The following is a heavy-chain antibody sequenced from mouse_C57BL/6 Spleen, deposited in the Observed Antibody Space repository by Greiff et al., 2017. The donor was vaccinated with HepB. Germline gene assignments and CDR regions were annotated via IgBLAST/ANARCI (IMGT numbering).Heavy chain of an antibody. V-gene: IGHV1-80*01. CDR3: ARYARTAQATDY. J-gene: IGHJ2*01. CDR2: IYPGDGDT. CDR1: GYAFSSYW. Sequence: VMLVESGAELVKPGASVKISCKASGYAFSSYWMNWVKQRPGKGLEWIGQIYPGDGDTNYNGKFKGKATLTADKSSSTAYMQLSSLTSEDSAVYFCARYARTAQATDYWGQGTTLTVSS. D-gene: IGHD3-2*02.